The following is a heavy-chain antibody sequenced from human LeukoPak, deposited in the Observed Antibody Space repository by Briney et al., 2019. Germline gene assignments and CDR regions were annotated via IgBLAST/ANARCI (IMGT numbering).Heavy chain of an antibody. CDR1: GGSISSYY. CDR2: IYYSGST. J-gene: IGHJ4*02. V-gene: IGHV4-59*08. CDR3: ARHSPYSDPWYFDY. D-gene: IGHD6-13*01. Sequence: SETLSLTCTVSGGSISSYYWSWIRQPPGKGLEWIGYIYYSGSTNYNPSLKSRVTISVDTSKNQFSLKLSSVTAADTAVYYCARHSPYSDPWYFDYWGQGTLVTVSS.